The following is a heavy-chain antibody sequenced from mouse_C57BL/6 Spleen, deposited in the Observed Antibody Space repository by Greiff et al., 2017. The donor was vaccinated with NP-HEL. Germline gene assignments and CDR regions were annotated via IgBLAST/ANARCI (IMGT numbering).Heavy chain of an antibody. CDR3: ARYDYGSSYRAMDY. Sequence: VKLVESGAELVMPGASVKLSCKASGYTFTSYWMHWVKQRPGQGLEWIGVIDPSDSYTNYNQKFKGKATLTVDTSSSTAYMQLSSLTSEDSAVYYCARYDYGSSYRAMDYWGQGTSVTVSS. V-gene: IGHV1-59*01. CDR1: GYTFTSYW. D-gene: IGHD1-1*01. J-gene: IGHJ4*01. CDR2: IDPSDSYT.